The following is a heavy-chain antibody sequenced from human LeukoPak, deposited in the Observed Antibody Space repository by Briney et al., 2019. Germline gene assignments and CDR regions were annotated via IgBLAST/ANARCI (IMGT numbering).Heavy chain of an antibody. CDR3: ALGRSSGWYGLEAGGDY. CDR2: IYHSGST. J-gene: IGHJ4*02. V-gene: IGHV4-4*02. Sequence: SETLSLTCAVSGGSISSSNWWSWVRQPPGKGLGWIGEIYHSGSTNYNPSLKSRVTISVDKSKNQFSLKLSSVTAADTAVYYCALGRSSGWYGLEAGGDYWGQGTLVTVSS. D-gene: IGHD6-19*01. CDR1: GGSISSSNW.